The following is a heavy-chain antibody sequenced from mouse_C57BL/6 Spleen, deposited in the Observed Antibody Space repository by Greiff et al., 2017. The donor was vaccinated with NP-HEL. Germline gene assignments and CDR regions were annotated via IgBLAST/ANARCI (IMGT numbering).Heavy chain of an antibody. CDR1: GYAFSSYW. Sequence: QVQLQQSGAELVKPGASVKISCKASGYAFSSYWMNWVKQRPGKGLEWIGQIYPGDGDTNYNGKFKGKATLTADKSSSTAYMQLSSLTSEDSAVYFCARRFITTVVANYFDYWGQGTTLTVSS. D-gene: IGHD1-1*01. CDR3: ARRFITTVVANYFDY. J-gene: IGHJ2*01. V-gene: IGHV1-80*01. CDR2: IYPGDGDT.